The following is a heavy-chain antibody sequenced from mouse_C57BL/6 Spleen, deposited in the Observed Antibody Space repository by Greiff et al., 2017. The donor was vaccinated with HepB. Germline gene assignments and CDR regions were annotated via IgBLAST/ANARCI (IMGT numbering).Heavy chain of an antibody. CDR2: ISSGSSTI. Sequence: EVKVEESGGGLVKPGGSLKLSCAASGFTFSDYGMHWVRQAPEKGLEWVAYISSGSSTIYYADTVKGRFTISRDNAKNTLFLQMTSLRSEDTAMYYCARLRRGYAMDYWGQGTSVTVSS. D-gene: IGHD2-12*01. V-gene: IGHV5-17*01. CDR1: GFTFSDYG. J-gene: IGHJ4*01. CDR3: ARLRRGYAMDY.